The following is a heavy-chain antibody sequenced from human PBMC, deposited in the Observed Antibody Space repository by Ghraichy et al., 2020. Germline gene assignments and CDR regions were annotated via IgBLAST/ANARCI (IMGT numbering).Heavy chain of an antibody. J-gene: IGHJ4*02. CDR1: GFTFKRNW. Sequence: GGSLRLSCAASGFTFKRNWMSWVRQAPGKGLEWVATIGGDGGNTYYADSVKGRFTISRDNAKNTVYLQMNSLRVEDTAVYYCAKNKGSDCMYYFGQGTQGTLGSASS. CDR2: IGGDGGNT. D-gene: IGHD2-8*01. CDR3: AKNKGSDCMYYFGQ. V-gene: IGHV3-7*03.